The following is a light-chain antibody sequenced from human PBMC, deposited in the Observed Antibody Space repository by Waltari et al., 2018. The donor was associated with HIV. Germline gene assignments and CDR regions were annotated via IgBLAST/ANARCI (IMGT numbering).Light chain of an antibody. V-gene: IGKV2-30*02. Sequence: EVVVTQSPLSLSVSLGQPASIACGSSQSLVHSDGNPYLNWFQQRPGQSPRRLIYKVSKRDSGVPDRFTGSGSDTDFTLRISRVEAEDVGFYYCLQGTHWPITFGQGTRLEI. CDR1: QSLVHSDGNPY. CDR2: KVS. J-gene: IGKJ5*01. CDR3: LQGTHWPIT.